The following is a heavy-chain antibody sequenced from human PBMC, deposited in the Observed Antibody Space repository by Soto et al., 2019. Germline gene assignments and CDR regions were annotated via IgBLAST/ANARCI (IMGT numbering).Heavy chain of an antibody. CDR3: AGGGITGTTGTLDYYGMDV. D-gene: IGHD1-20*01. J-gene: IGHJ6*02. CDR2: IIPIFGTA. CDR1: GGTFSSYA. V-gene: IGHV1-69*01. Sequence: QVQLVQSGAEVKKPGSSVKVSCKASGGTFSSYAISWVRQAPGQGLEWMGGIIPIFGTANYAQKFQGRVTFTADESTSTAYMELSSLRSEDTAVYYCAGGGITGTTGTLDYYGMDVWGQGTTVTVSS.